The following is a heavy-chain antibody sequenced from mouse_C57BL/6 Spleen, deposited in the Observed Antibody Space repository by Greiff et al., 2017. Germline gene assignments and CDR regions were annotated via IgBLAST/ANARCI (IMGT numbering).Heavy chain of an antibody. CDR1: GYTFTSYW. CDR2: IDPSDSYT. V-gene: IGHV1-59*01. J-gene: IGHJ2*01. D-gene: IGHD1-1*01. Sequence: VQLQQPGAELVRPGTSVKLSCKASGYTFTSYWMHWVKQRPGQGLEWIGVIDPSDSYTNYNQKFKGKATLTVDTSSSTAYMQLSSLTSEDSAVYYCASHYYGSSRGYFDYWGQGTTLTVSS. CDR3: ASHYYGSSRGYFDY.